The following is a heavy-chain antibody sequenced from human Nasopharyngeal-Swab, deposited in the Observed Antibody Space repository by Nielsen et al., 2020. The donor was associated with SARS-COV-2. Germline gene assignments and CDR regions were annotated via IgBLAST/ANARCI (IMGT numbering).Heavy chain of an antibody. Sequence: VRQMHGKVMGWMAVISYDGIKKYYADSVKGRFTLSRDNSKNTLYLQMNSLRTEDTAVYYCAKDHQLIRNYYYYDMDVWGQGTTVTVSS. D-gene: IGHD2-8*01. CDR2: ISYDGIKK. V-gene: IGHV3-30*18. CDR3: AKDHQLIRNYYYYDMDV. J-gene: IGHJ6*02.